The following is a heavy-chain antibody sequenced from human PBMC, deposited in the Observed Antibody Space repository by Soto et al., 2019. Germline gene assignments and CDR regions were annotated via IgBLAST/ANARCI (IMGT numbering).Heavy chain of an antibody. Sequence: ASVKVSCKASGYTFTSYDINWVRQATGQGLEWMGWMNPNSGNTGYAQKFQGRVTMTRNTSISTAYMELSSLRSEDTAVYYCARGRQDIVVVPAAPLDYYYYYYMDVWGKGTTVTVSS. D-gene: IGHD2-2*01. CDR3: ARGRQDIVVVPAAPLDYYYYYYMDV. J-gene: IGHJ6*03. CDR2: MNPNSGNT. V-gene: IGHV1-8*01. CDR1: GYTFTSYD.